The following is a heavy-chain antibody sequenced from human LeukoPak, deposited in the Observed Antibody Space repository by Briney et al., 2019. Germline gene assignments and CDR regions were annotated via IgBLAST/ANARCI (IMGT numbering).Heavy chain of an antibody. D-gene: IGHD3-22*01. CDR2: ISAYNGNT. Sequence: ASVKVSCKASGYTFTSYGISWVRQAPGQGLEWMGWISAYNGNTNYAQKLQGRVTMTTDTSTSTAYMELRSLRSDDTAVYYCAREEAYDSSGYSPLWGQGTLVTVSS. CDR3: AREEAYDSSGYSPL. V-gene: IGHV1-18*01. J-gene: IGHJ4*02. CDR1: GYTFTSYG.